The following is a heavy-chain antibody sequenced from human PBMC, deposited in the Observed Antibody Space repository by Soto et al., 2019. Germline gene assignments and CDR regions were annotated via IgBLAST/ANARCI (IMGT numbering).Heavy chain of an antibody. V-gene: IGHV1-3*05. CDR2: INAGNGNT. CDR1: GYTFTSYA. J-gene: IGHJ6*02. Sequence: QVQLVQSGAEEKKPGASVKVSCKASGYTFTSYAMHWVRQAPGQRLEWMGWINAGNGNTKYSQKFQGRVTITRDTYAATXXMELSSLRSEDTAVYYCARGNTIFGVVTYYYGMDVWGQGTTVTVSS. D-gene: IGHD3-3*01. CDR3: ARGNTIFGVVTYYYGMDV.